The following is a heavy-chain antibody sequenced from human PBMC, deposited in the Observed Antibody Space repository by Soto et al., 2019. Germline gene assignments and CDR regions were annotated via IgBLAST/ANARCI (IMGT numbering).Heavy chain of an antibody. CDR1: GGSISSGGYS. D-gene: IGHD5-12*01. CDR3: ARGGGYKVYYYYYGMDV. CDR2: IYHSGST. V-gene: IGHV4-30-2*01. J-gene: IGHJ6*02. Sequence: SETLSLTCAVSGGSISSGGYSWSWIRQPPGKGLEWIGYIYHSGSTYYNPSLKGRVTISVDRSKNQFSLKLSSVTAADTAVYYCARGGGYKVYYYYYGMDVWGQGTTVTVSS.